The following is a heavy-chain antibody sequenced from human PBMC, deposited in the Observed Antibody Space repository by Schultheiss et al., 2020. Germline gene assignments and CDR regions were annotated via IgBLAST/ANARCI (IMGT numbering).Heavy chain of an antibody. CDR1: GGSISGSDYY. CDR3: ARSAAREGDFFDY. V-gene: IGHV4-31*03. CDR2: IYYSGTT. J-gene: IGHJ4*02. D-gene: IGHD2-15*01. Sequence: SETLSLTCTVSGGSISGSDYYWSWIRQHPGKGLEWIAYIYYSGTTYYNLSLKSRVVISVDTSKNQFSLQLSSVTAADTAMYYCARSAAREGDFFDYWGQGILVTVSS.